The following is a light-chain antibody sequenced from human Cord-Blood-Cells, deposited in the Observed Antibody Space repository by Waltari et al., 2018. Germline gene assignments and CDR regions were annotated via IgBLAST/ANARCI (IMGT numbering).Light chain of an antibody. CDR2: SNH. J-gene: IGLJ2*01. CDR1: SSNIGRNP. CDR3: AAWDDSLNVV. Sequence: QSVLTQPPSASATPGHRVTISCSGSSSNIGRNPVNWYQQLPGTAPKLLIYSNHQRPSGVPERFSGSKSGTSASLAISGLQSEDEADYYCAAWDDSLNVVFGGGTKLTVL. V-gene: IGLV1-44*01.